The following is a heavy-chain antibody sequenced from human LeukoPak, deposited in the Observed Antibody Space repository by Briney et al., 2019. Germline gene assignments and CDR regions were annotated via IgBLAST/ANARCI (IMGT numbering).Heavy chain of an antibody. J-gene: IGHJ4*02. V-gene: IGHV1-69*13. Sequence: ASVKVSCNASGGTFSSYAISWVRQAPGQGLEWMGGIIPIFGTANYAQKFQGRVTITADESTSTAYMELSSLRSEDTAVYYCARERGYSYGPPPYYFDYWGQGTLVTVSS. CDR3: ARERGYSYGPPPYYFDY. D-gene: IGHD5-18*01. CDR2: IIPIFGTA. CDR1: GGTFSSYA.